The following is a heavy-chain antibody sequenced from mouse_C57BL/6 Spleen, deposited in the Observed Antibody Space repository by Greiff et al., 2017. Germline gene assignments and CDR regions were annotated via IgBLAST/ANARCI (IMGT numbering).Heavy chain of an antibody. V-gene: IGHV1-26*01. CDR2: INPNNGGT. D-gene: IGHD1-1*01. CDR3: ARVYGSSWYFDV. CDR1: GYTFTDYY. J-gene: IGHJ1*03. Sequence: VQLQQSGPELVKPGASVKISCKASGYTFTDYYMNWVKQSHGKSLEWIGDINPNNGGTSYNQKFKGKATLTVDKSSSTAYMELRSLTSEDSAVYYCARVYGSSWYFDVWGTGTTVTVSS.